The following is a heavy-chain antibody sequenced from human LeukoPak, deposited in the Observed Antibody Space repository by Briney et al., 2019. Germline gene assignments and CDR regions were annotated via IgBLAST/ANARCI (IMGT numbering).Heavy chain of an antibody. CDR2: SSGSGVNS. CDR3: AKEYSCYDFDY. Sequence: GGSLTLSSTACGLTRRSYDMSWVGQAPGKKLEWVAASSGSGVNSYYADSVRGRFSIFRDNSQNTLYLQMDSLRAEDTALYYCAKEYSCYDFDYWGRGTLVTV. D-gene: IGHD5-12*01. J-gene: IGHJ4*02. V-gene: IGHV3-23*01. CDR1: GLTRRSYD.